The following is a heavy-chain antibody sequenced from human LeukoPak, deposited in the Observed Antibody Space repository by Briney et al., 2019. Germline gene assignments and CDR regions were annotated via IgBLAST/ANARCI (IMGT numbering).Heavy chain of an antibody. CDR3: ATDGLAAAGAFDY. V-gene: IGHV1-8*03. CDR2: MNPNSGNT. CDR1: GYTFTSYD. J-gene: IGHJ4*02. D-gene: IGHD6-13*01. Sequence: ASVKVSCKASGYTFTSYDINWVRQATGQGLGWMGWMNPNSGNTGYAQKFQGRVTITRNTSISTAYMELSSLRSEDTAVYYCATDGLAAAGAFDYWGQGTLVTVSS.